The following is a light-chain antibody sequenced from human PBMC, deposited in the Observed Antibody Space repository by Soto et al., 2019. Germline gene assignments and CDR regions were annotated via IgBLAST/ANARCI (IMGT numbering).Light chain of an antibody. V-gene: IGLV2-14*01. CDR2: EVS. CDR1: SSDVGAYNY. Sequence: QSALTQPASLSGSPGQSITISCTETSSDVGAYNYVSWYQQHPGKAPKLMISEVSNRLSGVSDRFSGSKSGNTASLTISGLQAEDEADYYCSSYTTTSTLVFGGGTKVTVL. CDR3: SSYTTTSTLV. J-gene: IGLJ3*02.